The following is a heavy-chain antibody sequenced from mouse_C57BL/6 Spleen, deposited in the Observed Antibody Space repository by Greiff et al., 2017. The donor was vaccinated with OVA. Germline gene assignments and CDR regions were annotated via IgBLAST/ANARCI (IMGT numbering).Heavy chain of an antibody. CDR1: GYTFTSYW. Sequence: QVQLQQPGAELVMPGASVKLSCKASGYTFTSYWMHWVKQRPGQGLEWIGELDPSDSFTNYHQKFKGKSTLTVDNSSSTAYMQLSSLTSEDSAVYYCARRGVGRHYYAMDYWGQGTAVTVSS. CDR3: ARRGVGRHYYAMDY. J-gene: IGHJ4*01. D-gene: IGHD4-1*01. CDR2: LDPSDSFT. V-gene: IGHV1-69*01.